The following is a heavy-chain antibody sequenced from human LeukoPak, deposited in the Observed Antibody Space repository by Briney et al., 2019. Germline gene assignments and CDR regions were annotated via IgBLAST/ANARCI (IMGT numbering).Heavy chain of an antibody. D-gene: IGHD2-2*01. CDR2: IYSSGST. J-gene: IGHJ4*02. CDR3: ARRYCSSTACFVHYFDY. CDR1: GTSISGYY. V-gene: IGHV4-59*08. Sequence: SETLSLTCTVSGTSISGYYWSWIRQSPGKGLEWIGYIYSSGSTMYNPSLNSRVTMSVDTSKNQFSLELSSMTAADTAVYYCARRYCSSTACFVHYFDYWGQGTLVTVSS.